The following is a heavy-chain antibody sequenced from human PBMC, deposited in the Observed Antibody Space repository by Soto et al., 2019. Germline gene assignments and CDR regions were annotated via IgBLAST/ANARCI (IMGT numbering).Heavy chain of an antibody. Sequence: QVQLQESGPGLVKPSETLSLTCTVSGGSVSSGNYYWGWIRQPPGKGMEWIGFIYYTGSSSYNPSHKSRVNRSLDKSNNQFTLKLTSLTAADTAVYYCASYVYCSGGSCSFDPWGQGTLVTVSS. CDR2: IYYTGSS. J-gene: IGHJ5*02. CDR3: ASYVYCSGGSCSFDP. CDR1: GGSVSSGNYY. V-gene: IGHV4-61*01. D-gene: IGHD2-15*01.